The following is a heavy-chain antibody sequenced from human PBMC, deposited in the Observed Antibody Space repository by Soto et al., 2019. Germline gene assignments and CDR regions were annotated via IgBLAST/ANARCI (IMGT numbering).Heavy chain of an antibody. CDR2: IIPIFGTA. D-gene: IGHD3-9*01. Sequence: GASVKVSCKASGGTFSSYAISWVRQAPGQGLEWMGGIIPIFGTANYAQKFQGRVTITADESTSTDYMELSSLRSEDTAVYECARDSAESLYFGSRRGWRYYYDMDVWGQGTTVTVSS. CDR1: GGTFSSYA. V-gene: IGHV1-69*13. CDR3: ARDSAESLYFGSRRGWRYYYDMDV. J-gene: IGHJ6*02.